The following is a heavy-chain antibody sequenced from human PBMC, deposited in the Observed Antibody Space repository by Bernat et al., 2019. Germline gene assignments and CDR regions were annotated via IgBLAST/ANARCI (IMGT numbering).Heavy chain of an antibody. CDR2: INHSGST. D-gene: IGHD6-6*01. J-gene: IGHJ5*02. Sequence: QVQLQQWGAGLLKPSETLSLTCAVYGGSFSGYYWSWIRQPPGKGLEWIGEINHSGSTNYNPSLKSRVTISVDTSKNQFSLKLSSVTAADTAVYYCARLAYSSSSGWFDPWGQGTLVTVSS. CDR3: ARLAYSSSSGWFDP. CDR1: GGSFSGYY. V-gene: IGHV4-34*01.